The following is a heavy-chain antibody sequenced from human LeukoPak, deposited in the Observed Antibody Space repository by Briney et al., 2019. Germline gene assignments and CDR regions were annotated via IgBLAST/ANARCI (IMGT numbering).Heavy chain of an antibody. D-gene: IGHD3-22*01. CDR3: ARGGLENGYHSNDGFDI. J-gene: IGHJ3*02. Sequence: SETLSLTCTVSGGSISGYYWSWIRQPPGQGLEWIGYIYYSGSTKYNPSLKSRVTMSVDTSRNQFSLKLSSVTAADTAVYYCARGGLENGYHSNDGFDIWGQGTMVTVSS. V-gene: IGHV4-59*01. CDR1: GGSISGYY. CDR2: IYYSGST.